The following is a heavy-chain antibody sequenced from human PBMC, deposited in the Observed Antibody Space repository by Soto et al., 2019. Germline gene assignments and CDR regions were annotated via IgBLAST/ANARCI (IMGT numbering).Heavy chain of an antibody. D-gene: IGHD3-16*02. CDR1: GGSISSGDYY. CDR3: AGLQSMRLSGLDP. CDR2: IYYSGST. V-gene: IGHV4-30-4*01. J-gene: IGHJ5*02. Sequence: QVQLQESGPGLVKPSQTLSLTCTVSGGSISSGDYYWSWIRQPPGKGLEWIGYIYYSGSTCYNPSLKRRVTISVDTSKTQFSLKLSSVTAADTAVYYCAGLQSMRLSGLDPWGQGTLVTVSS.